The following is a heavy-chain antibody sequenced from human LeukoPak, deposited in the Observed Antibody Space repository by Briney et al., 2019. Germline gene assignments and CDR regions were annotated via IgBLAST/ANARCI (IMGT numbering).Heavy chain of an antibody. CDR2: MNPNSGNT. D-gene: IGHD3-10*01. CDR1: GYTFTSYD. J-gene: IGHJ6*02. Sequence: ASVKVSCKASGYTFTSYDINWVRQATGQGLEWMGWMNPNSGNTGYAQKFQGRVTMTRNTFISTAYMELSSLRSEDTAVYYCALRGAYYYGMDVWGQGTTVTVSS. V-gene: IGHV1-8*01. CDR3: ALRGAYYYGMDV.